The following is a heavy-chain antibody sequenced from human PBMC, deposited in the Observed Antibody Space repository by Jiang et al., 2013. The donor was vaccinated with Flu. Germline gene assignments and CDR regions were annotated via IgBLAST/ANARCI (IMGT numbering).Heavy chain of an antibody. D-gene: IGHD1-26*01. J-gene: IGHJ4*02. CDR3: AKSSYSGRYYIGFDY. V-gene: IGHV3-23*01. CDR2: ISDTGGAT. Sequence: LEWVSGISDTGGATYSAESVKGRFIISRDISKNTLYLQMNSLRAEDTAVYYCAKSSYSGRYYIGFDYWGQGTLVTVSS.